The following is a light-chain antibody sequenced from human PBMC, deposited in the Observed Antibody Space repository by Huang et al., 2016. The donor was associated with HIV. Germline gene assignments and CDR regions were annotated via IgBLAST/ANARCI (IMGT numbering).Light chain of an antibody. CDR2: DAS. CDR1: QSVSRY. V-gene: IGKV3-11*01. CDR3: QQRSDWPLT. J-gene: IGKJ3*01. Sequence: EIVLTQSTDTLSLSPGERATLSCRASQSVSRYLAWYQQKPGQAPRLLIYDASNRATGIPARFSGSGSGTDFTLTISSLEPEDFAVYYCQQRSDWPLTFGPGTKVDIK.